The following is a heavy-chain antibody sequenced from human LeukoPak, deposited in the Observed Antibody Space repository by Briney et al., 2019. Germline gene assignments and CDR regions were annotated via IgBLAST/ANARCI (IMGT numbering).Heavy chain of an antibody. CDR1: GFTFSSYA. CDR2: ISGNWGRT. D-gene: IGHD3-10*01. J-gene: IGHJ6*02. Sequence: GGTLRLSCAASGFTFSSYAMHGVRQAPGRGLEYVSAISGNWGRTYYADSVKGRFTISRDNSKNTLYLQMGSLRAEDMAVYYCARWFYYASGSYGLDVWGQGTTVTVSS. CDR3: ARWFYYASGSYGLDV. V-gene: IGHV3-64*02.